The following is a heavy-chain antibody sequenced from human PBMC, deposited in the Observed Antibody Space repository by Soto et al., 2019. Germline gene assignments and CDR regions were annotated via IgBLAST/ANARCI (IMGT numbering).Heavy chain of an antibody. CDR1: GYTFTSYY. Sequence: ASVKVYWKAAGYTFTSYYMHWVRQAPGQGLEWMGIINPSGGSTSYAQKFQGRVTMTRDTSTSTVYMELSSLRSEDTAVYYCAREVVVAATGFDYWGQRTLGTVSS. CDR3: AREVVVAATGFDY. CDR2: INPSGGST. D-gene: IGHD2-15*01. J-gene: IGHJ4*02. V-gene: IGHV1-46*01.